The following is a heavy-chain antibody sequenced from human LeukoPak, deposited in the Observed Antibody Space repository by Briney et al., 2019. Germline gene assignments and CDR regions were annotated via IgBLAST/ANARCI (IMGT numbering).Heavy chain of an antibody. D-gene: IGHD3-3*01. CDR3: AKDQGDFWSGYYTGGFDY. V-gene: IGHV3-30*02. CDR1: GFTFSSYG. J-gene: IGHJ4*02. CDR2: IRYDGSNK. Sequence: GGSLRLSCAASGFTFSSYGMHWVRQAPGKGLEWVAFIRYDGSNKYYADSVKGRFTISRDNSKNTLYLQMNSLRAEDTAVYYCAKDQGDFWSGYYTGGFDYWGQGTLVTVS.